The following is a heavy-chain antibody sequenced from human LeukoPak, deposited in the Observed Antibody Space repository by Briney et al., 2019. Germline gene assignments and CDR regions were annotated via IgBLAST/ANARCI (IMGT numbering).Heavy chain of an antibody. V-gene: IGHV3-23*01. D-gene: IGHD6-13*01. J-gene: IGHJ6*02. CDR1: RFTFSAYS. CDR2: ISGSGGNT. CDR3: ARGGILYGMDV. Sequence: GGSLRLSCAASRFTFSAYSMSWVRQAPGKGLEWVSAISGSGGNTYYADSVKGRFTISRDNSKNTLYLQMNSLRAEDTAAYYCARGGILYGMDVWGQGPRSPSP.